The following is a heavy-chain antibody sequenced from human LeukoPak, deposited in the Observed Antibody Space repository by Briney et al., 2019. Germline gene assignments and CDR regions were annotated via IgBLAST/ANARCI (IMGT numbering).Heavy chain of an antibody. CDR3: ARDHRYAFDN. D-gene: IGHD5-12*01. V-gene: IGHV3-48*01. Sequence: GGSLRLSCAASGFNFLDYSMNWVRQAPGKGLEWISYIGISSGNTKYAGSVKGRFTISRDKARNSLYLQMNSLRVEDTAVYYCARDHRYAFDNWGHGTLVTVSS. CDR1: GFNFLDYS. CDR2: IGISSGNT. J-gene: IGHJ4*01.